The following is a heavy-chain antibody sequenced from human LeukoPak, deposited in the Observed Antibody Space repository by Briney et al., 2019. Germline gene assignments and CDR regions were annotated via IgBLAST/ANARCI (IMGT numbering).Heavy chain of an antibody. CDR2: IYWDDEK. CDR1: GFSLTTNGVG. Sequence: SGPTLVKPTQTLTLTCTFSGFSLTTNGVGVGWIRQPPGKALEGLALIYWDDEKRYSPSLRTRLTITKDTSKSQVVLTLTNRDPVDTATYYCAHLYFYNSGGYSRAFDYWGQGTLVTVSS. CDR3: AHLYFYNSGGYSRAFDY. V-gene: IGHV2-5*02. D-gene: IGHD3-22*01. J-gene: IGHJ4*02.